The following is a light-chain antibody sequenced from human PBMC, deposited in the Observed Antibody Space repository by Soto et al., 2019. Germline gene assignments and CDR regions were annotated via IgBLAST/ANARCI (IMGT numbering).Light chain of an antibody. V-gene: IGKV3-20*01. CDR3: QQYGSSLGT. Sequence: EIVLTQSPATLSLSPGERATLSCRASQSVSSYLAWYQQKPGQAPRLLIYGASSRATGIPDRFSGSGSGTDFTLTISRLEPEDFAVYYCQQYGSSLGTFGQGTRLEIK. CDR2: GAS. CDR1: QSVSSY. J-gene: IGKJ5*01.